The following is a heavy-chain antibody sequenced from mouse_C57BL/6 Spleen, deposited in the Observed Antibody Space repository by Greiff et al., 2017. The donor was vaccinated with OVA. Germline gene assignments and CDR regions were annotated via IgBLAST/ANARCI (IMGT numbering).Heavy chain of an antibody. CDR3: ARGGYDGGAWFDY. D-gene: IGHD2-2*01. J-gene: IGHJ3*01. V-gene: IGHV1-61*01. CDR2: IYPSDSET. CDR1: GYTFTSYW. Sequence: QVQLQQPGAELVRPGSSVKLSCKASGYTFTSYWMDWVKQRPGQGLEWIGNIYPSDSETHYNQKFKDKATLTVDKSSSTAYRQLSSLTSEDSAVYYCARGGYDGGAWFDYWGQGTLVTVSA.